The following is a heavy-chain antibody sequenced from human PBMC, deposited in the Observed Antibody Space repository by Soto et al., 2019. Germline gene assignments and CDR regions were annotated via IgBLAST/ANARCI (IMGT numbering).Heavy chain of an antibody. Sequence: QLQLQESGPGLVKPSETLSLTCTVSGGSISSSSYYWGWIRQPPGTGLEWIGSIYYSGSTYYNPSLKSRVTISVDTSNNQFSLKLSSVTAADTAVYYCARGGITIFGVVIPRPFDYWGQGTLVTVSS. CDR1: GGSISSSSYY. CDR3: ARGGITIFGVVIPRPFDY. CDR2: IYYSGST. D-gene: IGHD3-3*01. J-gene: IGHJ4*02. V-gene: IGHV4-39*01.